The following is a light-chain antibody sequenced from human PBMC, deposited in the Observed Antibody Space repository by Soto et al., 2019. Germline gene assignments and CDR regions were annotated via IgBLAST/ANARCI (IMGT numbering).Light chain of an antibody. Sequence: EIVLTQSPATLSLSPGERATLSCRASQSVSSYLAWYQQKPGQAPRLLIYDASNRATGIPARFSGSGSGTDFTLTISSLEPEYFAVYYCQQRSNWPCTFGQGPKLEIK. CDR1: QSVSSY. J-gene: IGKJ2*02. CDR3: QQRSNWPCT. CDR2: DAS. V-gene: IGKV3-11*01.